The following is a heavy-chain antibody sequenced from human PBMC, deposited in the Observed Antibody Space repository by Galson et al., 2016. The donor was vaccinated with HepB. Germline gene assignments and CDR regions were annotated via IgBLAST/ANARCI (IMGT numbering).Heavy chain of an antibody. V-gene: IGHV3-48*03. J-gene: IGHJ6*02. CDR3: ARDRSSWRLYYHYGMDV. Sequence: SLRLSCAASGFTFSSYEMNWVRQAPGKGLEWVSYISSSGSTINYADSVKGRFTISRDSAKNSLYLQMNSLRAEDTAVYYCARDRSSWRLYYHYGMDVWGQGTTVTVSS. D-gene: IGHD6-13*01. CDR1: GFTFSSYE. CDR2: ISSSGSTI.